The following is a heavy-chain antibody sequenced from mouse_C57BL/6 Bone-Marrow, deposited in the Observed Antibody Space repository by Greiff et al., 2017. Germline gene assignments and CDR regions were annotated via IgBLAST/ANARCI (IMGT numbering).Heavy chain of an antibody. CDR3: AREVLTTVVAPYFDV. CDR1: GYTFTSYW. D-gene: IGHD1-1*01. CDR2: IDPSDSYT. J-gene: IGHJ1*03. V-gene: IGHV1-50*01. Sequence: VQLQQSGAELVKPGASVKLSCKASGYTFTSYWMQWVKQRPGQGLEWIGEIDPSDSYTNYNQKFKGKATLTVDTSSSTAYMQLSSLTSEDSAVYNCAREVLTTVVAPYFDVWGTGTTVTVSS.